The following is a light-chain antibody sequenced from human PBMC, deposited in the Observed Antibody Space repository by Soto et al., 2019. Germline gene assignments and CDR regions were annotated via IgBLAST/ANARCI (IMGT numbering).Light chain of an antibody. CDR3: QHRINWPLN. J-gene: IGKJ4*01. CDR2: DAS. V-gene: IGKV3-11*01. Sequence: EIVLRQSPATLSLSPGERATLSCRASQTIASYLAWYQQKPGQAPRLLIYDASNRATGIPARFSGSGSGTDFTLTISSLEPEDFAVYYCQHRINWPLNFGGGTKVEIK. CDR1: QTIASY.